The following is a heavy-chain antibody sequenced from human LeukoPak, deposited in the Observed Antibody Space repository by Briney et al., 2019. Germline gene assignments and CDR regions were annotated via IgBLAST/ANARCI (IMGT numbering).Heavy chain of an antibody. CDR2: IYHSGST. CDR3: AASVVVPAAMIRFDP. V-gene: IGHV4-38-2*01. J-gene: IGHJ5*02. D-gene: IGHD2-2*01. CDR1: GYSISSGYY. Sequence: SETLSLTCAVSGYSISSGYYWGWIRPPPGKGQEWIGSIYHSGSTYYNPSLKSRVTISVDTSKNQFSLKLSSVTAADTAVYYCAASVVVPAAMIRFDPWGQGTLVTVSS.